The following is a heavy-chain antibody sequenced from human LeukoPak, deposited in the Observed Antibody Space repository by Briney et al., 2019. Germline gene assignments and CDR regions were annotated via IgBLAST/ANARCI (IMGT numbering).Heavy chain of an antibody. V-gene: IGHV4-61*02. CDR3: ARDSRGYLSRRGGYGSGSFYYYYMDV. Sequence: PSETLSLTCTVSGGSIGSSSYYWSWIRQPAGKGLEWIGRIYTSGTTNYNPSLKSRVTISVDTSKNQFSLKLTSVTAADTAVYYCARDSRGYLSRRGGYGSGSFYYYYMDVWGKGTTVTISS. CDR2: IYTSGTT. CDR1: GGSIGSSSYY. D-gene: IGHD3-10*01. J-gene: IGHJ6*03.